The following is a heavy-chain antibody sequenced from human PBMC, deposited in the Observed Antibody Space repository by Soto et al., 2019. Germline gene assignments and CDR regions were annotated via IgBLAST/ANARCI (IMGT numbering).Heavy chain of an antibody. Sequence: EVQLLESGGDLVQPGGSLRLSCAASGFTISSFGMSWVRQPPGKGLEWVSGIISSGSTTYYADSVKGRFTISRDNSKNTLYLQRNSLRDEDAAVYYCAKGLGRGVGAMDVWGQGTTVTVSS. V-gene: IGHV3-23*01. D-gene: IGHD3-10*01. CDR3: AKGLGRGVGAMDV. J-gene: IGHJ6*02. CDR2: IISSGSTT. CDR1: GFTISSFG.